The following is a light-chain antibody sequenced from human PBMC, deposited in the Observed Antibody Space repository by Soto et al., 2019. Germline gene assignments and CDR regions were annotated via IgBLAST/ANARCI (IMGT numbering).Light chain of an antibody. CDR3: QQRSNWLTWT. V-gene: IGKV3-11*01. CDR1: QSVSIY. CDR2: DAS. J-gene: IGKJ1*01. Sequence: EIVLTQSPATLSLSPGERATLSCRASQSVSIYLAWYQQKPGQAPRLLIYDASNRATGIPARFSGSGSGTDFTLTISSLEPEDFAVYYCQQRSNWLTWTFGQGTKGEI.